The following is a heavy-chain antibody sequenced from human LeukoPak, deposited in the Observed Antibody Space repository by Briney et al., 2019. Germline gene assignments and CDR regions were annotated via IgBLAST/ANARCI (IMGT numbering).Heavy chain of an antibody. CDR3: AREDSSGWYVYFDY. Sequence: GESLRLSCAASGFTFSTYSMNWLRLAPGKGLEWVSSISSSSSYIYYADSVKGRFTISRDNAKNSLYLQMNSLRAEDTAVYYCAREDSSGWYVYFDYWGQGTLVTVSS. CDR2: ISSSSSYI. J-gene: IGHJ4*02. D-gene: IGHD6-19*01. V-gene: IGHV3-21*01. CDR1: GFTFSTYS.